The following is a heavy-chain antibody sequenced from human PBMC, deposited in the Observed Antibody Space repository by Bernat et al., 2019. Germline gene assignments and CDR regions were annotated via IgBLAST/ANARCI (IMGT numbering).Heavy chain of an antibody. Sequence: QVQLVESGGGVVQPGRSLRLSCAASGFTFSNYGMHWVRQVPGKGLEWVAVIWYDGNNKYYADSVKGRFTISRDNSKNTLYLQMNSLGAEDTAVYYCARLGSSWSFDYWGQGTLVTVSS. V-gene: IGHV3-33*01. CDR2: IWYDGNNK. D-gene: IGHD6-13*01. CDR3: ARLGSSWSFDY. CDR1: GFTFSNYG. J-gene: IGHJ4*02.